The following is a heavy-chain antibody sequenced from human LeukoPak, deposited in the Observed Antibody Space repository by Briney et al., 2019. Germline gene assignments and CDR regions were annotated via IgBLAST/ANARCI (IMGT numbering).Heavy chain of an antibody. CDR3: ARDRATYYDFWSGYYTLWY. D-gene: IGHD3-3*01. CDR2: IIPIFGTA. Sequence: GASVKVSCKASGGTFSSYAISWVRQAPGQGLEWMGGIIPIFGTANYAQKFQGRVTITADESTSTAYMELSSLRSEDTAVYYCARDRATYYDFWSGYYTLWYWGQGTLFTVSS. V-gene: IGHV1-69*13. J-gene: IGHJ4*02. CDR1: GGTFSSYA.